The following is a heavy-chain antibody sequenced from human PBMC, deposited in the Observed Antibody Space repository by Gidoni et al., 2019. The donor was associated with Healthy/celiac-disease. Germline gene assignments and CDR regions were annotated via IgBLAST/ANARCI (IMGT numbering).Heavy chain of an antibody. CDR3: AREPVPTMIVADIGL. V-gene: IGHV3-21*01. CDR2: ISSSSSYI. D-gene: IGHD3-22*01. J-gene: IGHJ4*02. Sequence: EVQLVESGGGLVKPGGSLRLSCAPSGFTFSSYSMTWVRQAPGKGLEWVSSISSSSSYIYYADSVKGRFTISRDNAKNSLYLQMNSLRAEDTAVYYCAREPVPTMIVADIGLGGQGTLVTVSS. CDR1: GFTFSSYS.